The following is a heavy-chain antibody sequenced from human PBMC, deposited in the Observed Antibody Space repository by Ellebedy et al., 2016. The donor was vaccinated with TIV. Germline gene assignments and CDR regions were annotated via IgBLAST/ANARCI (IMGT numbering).Heavy chain of an antibody. CDR3: ARCDSSGYMGIDY. J-gene: IGHJ4*02. V-gene: IGHV3-30*03. Sequence: GGSLRLSXAASGFTFSSYGMHWVRQAPGKGLEWVAVISYDGSNKYYADSVKGRFTISRDNSKNTLYLQMNSLRAEDTAVYYCARCDSSGYMGIDYWGQGTLVTVSS. D-gene: IGHD3-22*01. CDR2: ISYDGSNK. CDR1: GFTFSSYG.